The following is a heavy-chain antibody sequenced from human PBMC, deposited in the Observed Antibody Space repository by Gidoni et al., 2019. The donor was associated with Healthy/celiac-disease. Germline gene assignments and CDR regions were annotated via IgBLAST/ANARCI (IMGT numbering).Heavy chain of an antibody. V-gene: IGHV4-38-2*01. D-gene: IGHD2-15*01. J-gene: IGHJ5*02. Sequence: QAQLPESGPGLVTPSETLSLPCAVSGYSISRGYYWGWIRQPPGKGLEWIGSIYNSGRTYYNPSLKSRVTISVDTSKNQFSLKLSSVTAADTAVYYCARVVVVVADTNWFDPWGQGTLVTVSS. CDR2: IYNSGRT. CDR1: GYSISRGYY. CDR3: ARVVVVVADTNWFDP.